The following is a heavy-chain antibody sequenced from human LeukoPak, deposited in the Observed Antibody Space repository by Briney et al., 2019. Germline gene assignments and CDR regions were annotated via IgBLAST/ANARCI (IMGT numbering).Heavy chain of an antibody. J-gene: IGHJ4*02. CDR2: IYYSGST. CDR1: GGSISSSSYY. Sequence: SETLSLTCTVSGGSISSSSYYWGWIRQPPGKGLEWIGSIYYSGSTYYNPSLKSRVTISVDTSKNQFSLKLSSVTAADTAVYYCARDQSIAAAGTEANWGQGTLVTVSS. D-gene: IGHD6-13*01. V-gene: IGHV4-39*07. CDR3: ARDQSIAAAGTEAN.